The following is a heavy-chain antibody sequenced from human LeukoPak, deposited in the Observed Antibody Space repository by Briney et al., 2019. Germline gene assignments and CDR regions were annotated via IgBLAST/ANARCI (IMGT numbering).Heavy chain of an antibody. CDR1: GFAFSYYA. V-gene: IGHV3-23*01. J-gene: IGHJ4*01. D-gene: IGHD5-12*01. CDR3: AKDIYSAYDLARAFDF. Sequence: GGSLRLSCAASGFAFSYYAMSWVRQAPGKGLEWVSGISGSGNTHYTDSVKGRFTISRDNSKTTLYLQMISLRVEDPALYYCAKDIYSAYDLARAFDFWGQGTLVTVST. CDR2: ISGSGNT.